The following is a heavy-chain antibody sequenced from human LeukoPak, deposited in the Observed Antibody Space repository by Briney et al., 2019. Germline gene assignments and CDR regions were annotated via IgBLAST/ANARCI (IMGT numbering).Heavy chain of an antibody. V-gene: IGHV2-5*02. CDR1: GFSLSTSGVG. CDR3: ALRSYDYTDLREFDY. D-gene: IGHD3-16*01. CDR2: IYWDDDK. J-gene: IGHJ4*02. Sequence: KASGPTLVKPTQTLTLTCTFSGFSLSTSGVGVGWIRQTPGKALEWLAVIYWDDDKRYSPSLKSRLTITKDPSKNQVVLTMTNMDPVDTTTYYCALRSYDYTDLREFDYWGQGTPVSVSS.